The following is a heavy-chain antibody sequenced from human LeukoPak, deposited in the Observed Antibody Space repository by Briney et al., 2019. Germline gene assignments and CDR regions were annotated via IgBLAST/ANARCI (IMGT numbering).Heavy chain of an antibody. J-gene: IGHJ3*02. CDR1: GYTFTSYG. Sequence: ASVKVSCKASGYTFTSYGISWVRQAPGQGLEWMGWISAYNGNTNYAQKLQGRVTITTDTSTSTAYMELRSLRSDDTAVYYCARTKVAAAGREAFDIWGQGTMVTVSS. D-gene: IGHD6-13*01. CDR2: ISAYNGNT. V-gene: IGHV1-18*01. CDR3: ARTKVAAAGREAFDI.